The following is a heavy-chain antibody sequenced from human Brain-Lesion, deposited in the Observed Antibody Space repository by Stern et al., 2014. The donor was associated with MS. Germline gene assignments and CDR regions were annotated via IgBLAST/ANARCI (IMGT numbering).Heavy chain of an antibody. CDR3: ARGRVVPGFQYYATDV. CDR1: GGSISSGGYY. J-gene: IGHJ6*02. V-gene: IGHV4-61*02. Sequence: QLQLQESGPGLVKPSQTLSLSCTVSGGSISSGGYYWSWIQQPAGKGLEWIGRIFNSGSTSYNPSLKSRVTISIDTSKNQFSLRLNAMTAADTAVYYCARGRVVPGFQYYATDVWGQGTTVIVSS. D-gene: IGHD2-2*01. CDR2: IFNSGST.